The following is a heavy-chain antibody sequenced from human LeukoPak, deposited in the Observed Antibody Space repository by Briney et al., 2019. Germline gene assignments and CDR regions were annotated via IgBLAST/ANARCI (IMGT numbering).Heavy chain of an antibody. CDR2: IFHSGKT. Sequence: SETLSLTYGVSGYSISSGYYWGWIRQSPGKGLEWIGSIFHSGKTYYNLSLKSRVTISVDTSKNQFSLKLISVTAADTAVHYRARGDIPDFWGQGTLVTVSS. D-gene: IGHD2-21*01. V-gene: IGHV4-38-2*01. J-gene: IGHJ1*01. CDR1: GYSISSGYY. CDR3: ARGDIPDF.